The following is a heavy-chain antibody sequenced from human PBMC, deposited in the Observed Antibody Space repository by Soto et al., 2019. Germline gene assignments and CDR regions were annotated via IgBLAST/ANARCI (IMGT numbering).Heavy chain of an antibody. CDR1: GGSISSTKW. J-gene: IGHJ4*02. CDR3: ATLPPRIVVVVLPIPS. D-gene: IGHD2-15*01. V-gene: IGHV4-4*02. CDR2: VYHTGST. Sequence: QVQLQQSGPRLARPSGTLSLTCVVSGGSISSTKWWTWVRQTPGKGLEWIGEVYHTGSTKYNPSLKTRVTISLDKSNNQFSLTLMSVTAADTAVYYCATLPPRIVVVVLPIPSWGQGTLVTVSS.